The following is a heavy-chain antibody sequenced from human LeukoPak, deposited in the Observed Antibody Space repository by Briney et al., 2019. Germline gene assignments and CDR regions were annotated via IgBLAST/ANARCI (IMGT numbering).Heavy chain of an antibody. CDR1: GGSISSYY. V-gene: IGHV4-4*07. Sequence: SETLSLTCTVSGGSISSYYWSWSRQPAGKGLEWIGRIYTSGSTNYNPSLKSRVTMSVDTSKNQFSPKLSSVTAADTAVYYCARDIVATIWDAFDIWGQGTMVTVSS. CDR3: ARDIVATIWDAFDI. CDR2: IYTSGST. D-gene: IGHD5-12*01. J-gene: IGHJ3*02.